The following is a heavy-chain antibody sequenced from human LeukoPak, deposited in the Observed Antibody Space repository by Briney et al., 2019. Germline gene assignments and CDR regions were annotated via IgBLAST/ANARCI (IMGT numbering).Heavy chain of an antibody. Sequence: GRSLRLSCAASGFTFSSHSMNWVRQAPGKGLKWVSYISSGSNNINYADSVKGRFTISRDNAKNSLYLQMNSLRDEDTAVYYCARSDGPGRRPFDIWGQGTMVTVSS. CDR1: GFTFSSHS. CDR3: ARSDGPGRRPFDI. D-gene: IGHD6-25*01. J-gene: IGHJ3*02. CDR2: ISSGSNNI. V-gene: IGHV3-48*02.